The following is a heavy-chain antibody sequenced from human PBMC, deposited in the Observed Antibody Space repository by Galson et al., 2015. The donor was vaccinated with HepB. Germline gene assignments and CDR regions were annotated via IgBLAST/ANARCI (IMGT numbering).Heavy chain of an antibody. CDR2: ISSSSSSR. CDR1: GFTFSSYS. V-gene: IGHV3-21*01. J-gene: IGHJ6*02. D-gene: IGHD3-22*01. CDR3: ARDKNYYDRSGWSRDYNYGMDV. Sequence: SLRLSCAASGFTFSSYSMNWVRQAPGKGLQWVSSISSSSSSRYYADSVKGRFTISRDNAKKSLYLQMNSLRAEDTAVYYCARDKNYYDRSGWSRDYNYGMDVWGQGTTVTVSS.